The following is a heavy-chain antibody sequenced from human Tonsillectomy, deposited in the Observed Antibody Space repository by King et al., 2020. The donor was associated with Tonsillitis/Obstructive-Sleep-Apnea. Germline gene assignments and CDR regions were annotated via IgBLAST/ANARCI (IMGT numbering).Heavy chain of an antibody. CDR3: ARRLVSGWYDYVDY. D-gene: IGHD6-19*01. J-gene: IGHJ4*02. V-gene: IGHV3-66*01. Sequence: VQLVESGGGLVQPGGSLRLSCAASGFTVSSNYMTWVRQAPGKGLEWVSVIYSGGSTFYADSVKGRFTISRDNSKNTLYLEMNSLRAEDTAVYYCARRLVSGWYDYVDYWGQGSLVTVSS. CDR2: IYSGGST. CDR1: GFTVSSNY.